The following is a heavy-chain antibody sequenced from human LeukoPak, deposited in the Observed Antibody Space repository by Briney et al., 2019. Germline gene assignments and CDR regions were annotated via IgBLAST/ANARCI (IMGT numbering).Heavy chain of an antibody. Sequence: GASVKVSCKASGYTFTNYDINWVRQAPGQGLEWMGWMNPNSGNTAYAQKFQGRVTMTRNISISTAYMELSSLRSEDTAVYYCAGEINYYGMNVWGQGTTVTVS. CDR2: MNPNSGNT. J-gene: IGHJ6*02. CDR1: GYTFTNYD. CDR3: AGEINYYGMNV. V-gene: IGHV1-8*01.